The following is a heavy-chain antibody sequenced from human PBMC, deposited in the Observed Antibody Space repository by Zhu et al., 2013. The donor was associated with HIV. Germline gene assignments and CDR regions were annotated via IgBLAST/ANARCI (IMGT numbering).Heavy chain of an antibody. D-gene: IGHD3-22*01. CDR1: GYTFTSYY. CDR2: INPSGGST. V-gene: IGHV1-46*01. CDR3: ARGGYYDSSGGDAFDI. Sequence: QVQLVQSGAEVKKPGASVKVSCKASGYTFTSYYMHWVRQAPGQGLEWMGIINPSGGSTSYAQKFQGRVTMTRDTSTSTVYMELSSLRSEDTAVYYCARGGYYDSSGGDAFDIWGQGTMVTVSS. J-gene: IGHJ3*02.